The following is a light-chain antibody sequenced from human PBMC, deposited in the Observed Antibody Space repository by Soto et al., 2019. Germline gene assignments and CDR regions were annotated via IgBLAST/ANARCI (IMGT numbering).Light chain of an antibody. Sequence: EIVLTQSPGTLSLSPGERATLSCRASQSVSSSYLAWYQQKPGQAPRLLIYGASSRATGIPHRFSGSGSGTDFTLTISRLEPEDFAVDYCQQYGSSPLTFGGGTKVEIK. CDR2: GAS. J-gene: IGKJ4*01. CDR1: QSVSSSY. V-gene: IGKV3-20*01. CDR3: QQYGSSPLT.